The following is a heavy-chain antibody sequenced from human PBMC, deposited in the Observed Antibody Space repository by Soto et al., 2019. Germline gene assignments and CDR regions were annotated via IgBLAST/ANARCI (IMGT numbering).Heavy chain of an antibody. CDR3: ARAISGYVT. CDR1: GITFTTYA. D-gene: IGHD5-12*01. CDR2: INAGNGNT. V-gene: IGHV1-3*01. J-gene: IGHJ5*02. Sequence: QVQLVQSGTEVKKPGASVKVSCKASGITFTTYAIHWVRQAPGQGLEWMGWINAGNGNTRYSQKFQGRVTLTRDTSARTAYMDLSSLTSEDAAIYYCARAISGYVTWGQGTLVTVSS.